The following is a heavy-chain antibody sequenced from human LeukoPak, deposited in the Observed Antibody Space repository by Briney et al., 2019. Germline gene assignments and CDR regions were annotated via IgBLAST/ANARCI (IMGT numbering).Heavy chain of an antibody. CDR1: GGSFSGYY. V-gene: IGHV4-59*01. D-gene: IGHD5-24*01. CDR3: ARVGGLRWLQSNWFDP. J-gene: IGHJ5*02. CDR2: IYYSGST. Sequence: SETLSLTCAVYGGSFSGYYWSWIRQPPGKGLEWIGYIYYSGSTNYNPSLKSRVTISVDTSKNQFSLKLSSVTAADTAVYYCARVGGLRWLQSNWFDPWGQGTLVTVSS.